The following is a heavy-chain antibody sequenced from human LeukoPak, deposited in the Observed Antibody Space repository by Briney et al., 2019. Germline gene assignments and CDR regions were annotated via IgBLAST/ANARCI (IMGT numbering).Heavy chain of an antibody. D-gene: IGHD3-10*01. CDR2: LYYSEST. J-gene: IGHJ4*02. CDR1: GGSISSRTYY. CDR3: ARDAKYYYGSRTYFFFEY. V-gene: IGHV4-39*07. Sequence: SETLSLTCTVSGGSISSRTYYWGWIRQPPGKGLEWIGSLYYSESTNYNPSLESRVTISLDTSKSQFSLRLSSITAADTAVYYCARDAKYYYGSRTYFFFEYWGQGTLLTVSS.